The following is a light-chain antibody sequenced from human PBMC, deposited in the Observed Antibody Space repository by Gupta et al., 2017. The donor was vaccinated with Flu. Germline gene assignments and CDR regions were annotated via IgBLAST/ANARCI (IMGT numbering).Light chain of an antibody. Sequence: SRSASVGDSVSIACQASEDIRKFLYWHQQKPGKAPNLLSYDKYYVATGAESRVTGSGCGTGFYLTIKYRQAEAVEICYCQHENGVPPLFAFGHGTKVEI. CDR2: DKY. V-gene: IGKV1-33*01. CDR1: EDIRKF. CDR3: QHENGVPPLFA. J-gene: IGKJ3*01.